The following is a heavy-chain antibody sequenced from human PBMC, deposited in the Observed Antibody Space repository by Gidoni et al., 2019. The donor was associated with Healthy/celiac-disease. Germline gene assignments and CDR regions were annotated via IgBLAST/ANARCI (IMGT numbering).Heavy chain of an antibody. CDR2: ISYDGSNK. J-gene: IGHJ4*02. CDR3: ARGNVEDTAMDY. CDR1: GFTFSSYA. V-gene: IGHV3-30-3*01. Sequence: QVQLVESGGGVVQPGRSLRLSCAASGFTFSSYAMHWVRQAPGKGLEWVAVISYDGSNKYYADSVKGRFTISRDNSKNTLYLQMNSLRAEDTAVYYCARGNVEDTAMDYWGQGTLVTVSS. D-gene: IGHD5-18*01.